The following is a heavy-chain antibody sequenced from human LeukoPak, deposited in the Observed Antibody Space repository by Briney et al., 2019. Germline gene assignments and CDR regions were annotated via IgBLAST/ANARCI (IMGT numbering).Heavy chain of an antibody. Sequence: GGSLRLSYAASEFTFSNSYMTWDRQAPGKGLEWVSVIYEGGGRYYGDSVKGRFTISKDNFENTVNLQMNSLRADDTAVYYCARVDTVSGILVWGQGTLVTVSS. J-gene: IGHJ4*02. CDR3: ARVDTVSGILV. CDR1: EFTFSNSY. V-gene: IGHV3-53*01. CDR2: IYEGGGR. D-gene: IGHD5-18*01.